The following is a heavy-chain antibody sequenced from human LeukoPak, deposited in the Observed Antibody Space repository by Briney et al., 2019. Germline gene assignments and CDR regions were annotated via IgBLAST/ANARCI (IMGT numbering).Heavy chain of an antibody. D-gene: IGHD6-13*01. V-gene: IGHV4-39*01. CDR1: GGSISSSSYY. CDR2: IYYSGST. CDR3: ARGPRRTGIAHIDY. Sequence: SETLSLTCTVSGGSISSSSYYWGWIRQPPGKGLEWIGSIYYSGSTYYNPSLKSRVTISVDTSKNQFSLKLSSVTAADTAVYYCARGPRRTGIAHIDYWGQGTLVTVSS. J-gene: IGHJ4*02.